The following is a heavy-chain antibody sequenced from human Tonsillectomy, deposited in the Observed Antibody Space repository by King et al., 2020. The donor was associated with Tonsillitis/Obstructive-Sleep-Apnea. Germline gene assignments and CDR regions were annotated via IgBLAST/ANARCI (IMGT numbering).Heavy chain of an antibody. J-gene: IGHJ2*01. CDR1: GFPFSSYA. CDR2: ISGSAGST. D-gene: IGHD1-26*01. Sequence: VQLVESGGGLVQPGGSLRLSCAASGFPFSSYAMNWVRQAPGRGLEWVSGISGSAGSTYSADSAKGRFTISRDNSKSTLYLQMNSLRAEDTAVYYCAKDHSGSYYPNWYFVLWGRGTLVTVSS. V-gene: IGHV3-23*04. CDR3: AKDHSGSYYPNWYFVL.